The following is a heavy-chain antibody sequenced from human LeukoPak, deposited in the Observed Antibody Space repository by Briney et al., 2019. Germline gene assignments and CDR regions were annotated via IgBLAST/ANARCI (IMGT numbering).Heavy chain of an antibody. D-gene: IGHD1-26*01. Sequence: GGSLRLSCAASGFTFSNHAMNWVRQAPGKGLQWVGRTGNKESRYTTEYAASVKGRFTISRDDSKNSLYLQMNSLKTEDTALYYCTRGYSGRSVYAFDIWGQGTMVTVSS. CDR2: TGNKESRYTT. V-gene: IGHV3-72*01. J-gene: IGHJ3*02. CDR1: GFTFSNHA. CDR3: TRGYSGRSVYAFDI.